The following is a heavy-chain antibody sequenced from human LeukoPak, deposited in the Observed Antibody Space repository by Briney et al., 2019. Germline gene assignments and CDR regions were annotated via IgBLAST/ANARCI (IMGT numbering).Heavy chain of an antibody. CDR2: IYQSAST. V-gene: IGHV4-38-2*01. J-gene: IGHJ4*02. CDR3: ARGLFCSSSSCYLDY. CDR1: GYSISSAYY. Sequence: SETLSLTCAVSGYSISSAYYWGWIRQPPGKELEWIGNIYQSASTYYNPSLKSRVTISMGTSKNQFSLKLISVTAADTAVYYCARGLFCSSSSCYLDYWGQGTLVTVSS. D-gene: IGHD2-2*01.